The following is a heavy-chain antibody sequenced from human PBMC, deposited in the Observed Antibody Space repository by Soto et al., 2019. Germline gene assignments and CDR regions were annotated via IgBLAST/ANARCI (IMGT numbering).Heavy chain of an antibody. Sequence: SETLSLTCIVSGGSVGSGAYYWSWIRQPPGNALEWIGYIQYSGDTNYNSSLKSRVTISVDMSRNRFSLKLTSVTAADTAFYYCARHDYSDRAFDLWGQGTMVTV. CDR3: ARHDYSDRAFDL. CDR1: GGSVGSGAYY. D-gene: IGHD3-22*01. J-gene: IGHJ3*01. CDR2: IQYSGDT. V-gene: IGHV4-61*08.